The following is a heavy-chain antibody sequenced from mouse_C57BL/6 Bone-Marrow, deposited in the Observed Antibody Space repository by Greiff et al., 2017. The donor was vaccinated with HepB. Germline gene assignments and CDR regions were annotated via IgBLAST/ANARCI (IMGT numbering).Heavy chain of an antibody. V-gene: IGHV1-55*01. Sequence: QVQLQQPGAELVKLGASVKMSCKASGYTFTSYWITWVKQRPGQGLEWIGDIYPGSGSTNYNEKFKSKATLTVDTSSSTAYMQRSSLTSEESAVYYCARSRGYDKGFAYWSQGPLVTVSA. D-gene: IGHD2-2*01. J-gene: IGHJ3*01. CDR3: ARSRGYDKGFAY. CDR2: IYPGSGST. CDR1: GYTFTSYW.